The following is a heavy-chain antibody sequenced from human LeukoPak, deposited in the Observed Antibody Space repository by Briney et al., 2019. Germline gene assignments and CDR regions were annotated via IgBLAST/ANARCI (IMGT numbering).Heavy chain of an antibody. Sequence: ASVKVSCKASGYTFTNYGITWVRQAPGQGLEWMGWISASNGDTHYSEKFQDRITVTTDTSTSTAYMELRSLVSDDTAVYYCGSESHVERDAFCGQGTLITVAS. V-gene: IGHV1-18*01. CDR2: ISASNGDT. J-gene: IGHJ4*02. CDR1: GYTFTNYG. CDR3: GSESHVERDAF. D-gene: IGHD1-1*01.